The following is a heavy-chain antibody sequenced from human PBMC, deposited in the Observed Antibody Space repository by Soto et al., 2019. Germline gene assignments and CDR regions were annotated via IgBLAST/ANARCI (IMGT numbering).Heavy chain of an antibody. J-gene: IGHJ4*02. V-gene: IGHV4-39*01. CDR2: IYYSGST. CDR3: ARRYYDSSGYYYTIFDY. Sequence: QLQLQESGPGLVKPSETLSLTCTVSGGSISSSSYYWGWIRQPPGKGLEWIGSIYYSGSTYYNPSLKSRVTISVDTSKNQFPLKLSSVTAADTAVYYCARRYYDSSGYYYTIFDYWGQGTLVTVSS. D-gene: IGHD3-22*01. CDR1: GGSISSSSYY.